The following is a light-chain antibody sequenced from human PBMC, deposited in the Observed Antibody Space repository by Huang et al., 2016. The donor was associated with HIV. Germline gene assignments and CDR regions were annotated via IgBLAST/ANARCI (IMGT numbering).Light chain of an antibody. CDR2: GAS. CDR1: QNIGDN. CDR3: QQFNNWPPRFT. Sequence: EIVMTQSPATLSVSPGERATLSCRASQNIGDNLTWYQHKPGQAPRLIIYGASTRATGSPPRFSGSGYGTEFTLTISGLESEDFAFYYCQQFNNWPPRFTFGPGTTVDVK. J-gene: IGKJ3*01. V-gene: IGKV3-15*01.